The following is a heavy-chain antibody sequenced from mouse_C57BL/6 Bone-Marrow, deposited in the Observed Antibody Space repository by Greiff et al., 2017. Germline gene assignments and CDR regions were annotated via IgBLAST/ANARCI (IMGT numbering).Heavy chain of an antibody. D-gene: IGHD2-1*01. CDR1: GYTFTSYW. J-gene: IGHJ2*01. CDR3: ARLLFDY. CDR2: INPSNGGT. V-gene: IGHV1-53*01. Sequence: QVQLQQPGTELVKPGASVKLSCKASGYTFTSYWMHWVKQRPGHGLEWIGYINPSNGGTNYNEQFKCKATLTVDTSSSTAYMQLSSLTSADSAVYYCARLLFDYWGQGTTRTVAA.